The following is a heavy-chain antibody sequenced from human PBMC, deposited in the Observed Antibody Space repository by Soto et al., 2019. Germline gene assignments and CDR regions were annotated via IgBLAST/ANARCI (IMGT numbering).Heavy chain of an antibody. CDR2: ISGSGGST. D-gene: IGHD4-17*01. CDR1: GFTFSSYA. CDR3: AIYTDYHNPQEYFHH. V-gene: IGHV3-23*01. J-gene: IGHJ1*01. Sequence: GGSLRLSCAASGFTFSSYAMSWVRQAPGKGLEWVSAISGSGGSTYYADSVKGRFTISRDNSKNTLYLQMNSLRAEDTAVYYCAIYTDYHNPQEYFHHWGQGTLVPVSS.